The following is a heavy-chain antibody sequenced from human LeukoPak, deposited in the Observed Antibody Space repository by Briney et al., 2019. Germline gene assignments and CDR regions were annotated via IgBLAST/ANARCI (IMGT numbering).Heavy chain of an antibody. CDR1: GGSISSYY. V-gene: IGHV4-59*01. D-gene: IGHD3-9*01. Sequence: SETLSLTCTVSGGSISSYYWSWIRQPPGKGLEWIGYIYYSGSTNYNPSLKSRVTISVDTSKNQFSLKLSSVTAADTAVYYCASHRLRYFDWLLPSGMDVWGQGTTVTVSS. CDR3: ASHRLRYFDWLLPSGMDV. J-gene: IGHJ6*02. CDR2: IYYSGST.